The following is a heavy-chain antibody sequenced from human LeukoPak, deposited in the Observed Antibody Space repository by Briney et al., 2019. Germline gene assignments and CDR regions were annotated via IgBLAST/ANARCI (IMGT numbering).Heavy chain of an antibody. Sequence: GRSLRLSCTASGFSFGDDAWSWFRQAPGRGLEFVSFIRKKGYGETTDYAASVRGRFTISRDDAKSTACLQMNSLEIEDTALYYCSRGLHDYGDSNYYFDQWGRGTQVTVSS. J-gene: IGHJ4*02. D-gene: IGHD4-17*01. V-gene: IGHV3-49*03. CDR2: IRKKGYGETT. CDR1: GFSFGDDA. CDR3: SRGLHDYGDSNYYFDQ.